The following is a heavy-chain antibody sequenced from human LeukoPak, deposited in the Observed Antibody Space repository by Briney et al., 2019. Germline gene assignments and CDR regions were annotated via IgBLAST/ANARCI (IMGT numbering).Heavy chain of an antibody. CDR3: ARAGMIVVAAFGGYYYYYMDV. D-gene: IGHD3-22*01. CDR1: GYTFTSYG. V-gene: IGHV1-18*01. Sequence: GASVKVSCKASGYTFTSYGISWVRQAPGQGLEWMGWISAYNGNTNYAQKLQGRVTMTTDTSTSTAYMELRSLRSDDTAVYYCARAGMIVVAAFGGYYYYYMDVWGKGTTVTISS. CDR2: ISAYNGNT. J-gene: IGHJ6*03.